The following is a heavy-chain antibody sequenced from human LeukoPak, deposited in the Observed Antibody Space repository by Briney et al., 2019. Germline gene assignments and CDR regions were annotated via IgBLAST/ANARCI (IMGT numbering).Heavy chain of an antibody. CDR3: ARDDVFLEALPTTRYHSFDL. D-gene: IGHD4-17*01. Sequence: ASVKVSCKASGYTFTGYYMYWVRQAPGQGLEWMGWINPNSGGTNYAQKFQGRVTMTRDTSISTAYMELSRLRSDDTAVYYCARDDVFLEALPTTRYHSFDLWGQGNLVTVSS. V-gene: IGHV1-2*02. CDR1: GYTFTGYY. J-gene: IGHJ4*02. CDR2: INPNSGGT.